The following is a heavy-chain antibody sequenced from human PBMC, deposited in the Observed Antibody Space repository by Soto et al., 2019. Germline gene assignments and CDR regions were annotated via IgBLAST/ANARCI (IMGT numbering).Heavy chain of an antibody. V-gene: IGHV4-31*01. D-gene: IGHD6-19*01. CDR3: ARGEAGVAGRLDY. J-gene: IGHJ4*02. Sequence: QVQLQQSGPGLVKPSQTLSLTCTVSDASISTATFYWIRQLPGEALEWIGYIYYSGSAYYNSSLRSLATLSLDTSKSEFALTLTSLTAADTAVYYCARGEAGVAGRLDYWGQGTLVTVSS. CDR1: DASISTATFY. CDR2: IYYSGSA.